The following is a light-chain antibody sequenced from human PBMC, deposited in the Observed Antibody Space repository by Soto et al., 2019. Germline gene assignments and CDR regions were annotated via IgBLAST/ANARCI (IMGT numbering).Light chain of an antibody. CDR3: QEYETFSGT. V-gene: IGKV1-5*01. CDR1: QSVSGW. CDR2: DAS. J-gene: IGKJ1*01. Sequence: DIQMTQSPSTLSASVGDTVTVTCRASQSVSGWMAWYQQKPGEAPTLLIYDASALPRGVRSRFSGSGSGTKFTVTIASVRPDDFATYYCQEYETFSGTFGPGTKVEI.